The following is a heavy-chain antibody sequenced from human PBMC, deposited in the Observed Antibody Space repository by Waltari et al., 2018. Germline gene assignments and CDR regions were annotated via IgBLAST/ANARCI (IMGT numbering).Heavy chain of an antibody. CDR2: IYSSGNT. V-gene: IGHV4-4*07. CDR3: ARDKMLLRTMDV. CDR1: GASVSSDY. D-gene: IGHD2-8*01. Sequence: QVRLQESGPGLVKPSETLSLIFTVSGASVSSDYWSWIRQPAGKGLEWIGRIYSSGNTNYSPSLRGRLTISVDTSKNQVSLRLTSVTAADSAVYYCARDKMLLRTMDVWGQGTTVVVSS. J-gene: IGHJ6*02.